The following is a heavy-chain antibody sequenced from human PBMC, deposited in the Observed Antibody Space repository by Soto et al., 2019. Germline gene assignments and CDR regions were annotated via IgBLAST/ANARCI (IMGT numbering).Heavy chain of an antibody. CDR2: IYWDDDK. J-gene: IGHJ5*01. D-gene: IGHD3-10*01. CDR3: AHSSNLYSYVSGSYSAFLDS. CDR1: GFSRSTSGVG. V-gene: IGHV2-5*02. Sequence: QITLKESGPTLVKPTQTLTLTCTFSGFSRSTSGVGVGWIRQPPGKALELLALIYWDDDKRYSPSLKSRLTITEDASKNRVVLTMTDMDPVDTATYYCAHSSNLYSYVSGSYSAFLDSWGEGTLVTVSS.